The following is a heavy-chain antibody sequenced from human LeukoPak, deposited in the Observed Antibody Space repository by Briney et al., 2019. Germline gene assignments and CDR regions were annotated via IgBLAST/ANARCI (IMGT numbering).Heavy chain of an antibody. Sequence: PGGSLRLSCAASGFTFSSYCMSWVRQAPGKGLEWVANIKQDGSEKYYVDSVKGRFTISRDNAKNSLYLQMNSLRAEDTAVYYCVRGEPSIAVAAVDYWGQGTLVTVSS. V-gene: IGHV3-7*04. CDR1: GFTFSSYC. J-gene: IGHJ4*02. CDR3: VRGEPSIAVAAVDY. D-gene: IGHD6-19*01. CDR2: IKQDGSEK.